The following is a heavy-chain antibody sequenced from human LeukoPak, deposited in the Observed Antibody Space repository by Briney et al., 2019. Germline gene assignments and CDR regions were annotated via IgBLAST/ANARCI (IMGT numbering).Heavy chain of an antibody. CDR1: GYTFTSYA. J-gene: IGHJ4*02. Sequence: ASVKVSCKASGYTFTSYAMHWVRQAPGQRLEWMGWINAGNGNTKYSQKFQGRVTMTEDTSTDTAYMELSSLRSEDTAVYYCATTSYYYDSSGYYDNYWGQGTLVTVSS. V-gene: IGHV1-3*01. CDR3: ATTSYYYDSSGYYDNY. CDR2: INAGNGNT. D-gene: IGHD3-22*01.